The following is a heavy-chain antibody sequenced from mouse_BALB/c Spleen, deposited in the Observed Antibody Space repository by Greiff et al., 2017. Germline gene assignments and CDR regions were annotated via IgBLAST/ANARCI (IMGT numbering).Heavy chain of an antibody. V-gene: IGHV5-6-4*01. CDR1: GFTFSSYT. Sequence: EVKLVESGGGLVKPGGSLKLSCAASGFTFSSYTMSWVRQTPEQRLEWVATISSGGRYTYYPDSVKGRFTISRDNAKNTLYLQMSSLKSEDTAMYYCTRDPRMSTNAWFAYWGQGTLVTVSA. J-gene: IGHJ3*01. CDR3: TRDPRMSTNAWFAY. CDR2: ISSGGRYT. D-gene: IGHD2-4*01.